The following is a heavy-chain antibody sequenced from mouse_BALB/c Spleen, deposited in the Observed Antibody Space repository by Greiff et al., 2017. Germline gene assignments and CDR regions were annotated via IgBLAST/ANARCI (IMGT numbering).Heavy chain of an antibody. CDR1: GFSLTGYG. CDR2: IWGDGST. Sequence: VKLMESGPGLVAPSQSLSITCTVSGFSLTGYGVNWVRQPPGKGLEWLGMIWGDGSTDYNSALKSRLSISKDNSKSQVFLKMNSLQTDDTARYYCARAYGNSYYYAMDYWGQGTSVTVSS. V-gene: IGHV2-6-7*01. J-gene: IGHJ4*01. D-gene: IGHD2-1*01. CDR3: ARAYGNSYYYAMDY.